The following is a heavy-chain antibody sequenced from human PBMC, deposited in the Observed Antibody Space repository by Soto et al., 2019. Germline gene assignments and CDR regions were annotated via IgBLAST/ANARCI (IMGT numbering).Heavy chain of an antibody. J-gene: IGHJ4*02. CDR1: GFNFSSYV. D-gene: IGHD6-19*01. CDR2: ICYDGGNK. V-gene: IGHV3-33*01. CDR3: ARDGQWLPPDGLRSSYYFDY. Sequence: QVQLVESGGGVVQPGRSLRLSCAASGFNFSSYVMHWVRQAPGKGLEWVAVICYDGGNKYYADSVKGRFTISRDNSKNTLYLQMNSLRAEDTAVYYCARDGQWLPPDGLRSSYYFDYWGQGTLVTVSS.